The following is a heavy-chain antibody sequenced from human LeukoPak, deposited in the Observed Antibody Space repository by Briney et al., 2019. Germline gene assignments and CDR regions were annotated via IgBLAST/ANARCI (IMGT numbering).Heavy chain of an antibody. V-gene: IGHV3-21*01. J-gene: IGHJ3*02. CDR3: ARGLLAVARSGAFDI. CDR1: GFTFSSYS. CDR2: ISSSSSYI. Sequence: GGSLRLSCAASGFTFSSYSMNWVRQAPGKGLEWVSSISSSSSYIYYADSVKGRSTISRDNAKNSLYLQMNSLRAEDTAVYYCARGLLAVARSGAFDIWGQGTMVTVSS. D-gene: IGHD6-19*01.